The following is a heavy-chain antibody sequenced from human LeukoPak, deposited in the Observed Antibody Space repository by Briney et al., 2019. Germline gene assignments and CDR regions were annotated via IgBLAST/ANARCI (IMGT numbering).Heavy chain of an antibody. CDR1: GAPISSNNW. CDR2: IYHSGST. V-gene: IGHV4-4*02. Sequence: PSGTLSLTCAVSGAPISSNNWWWSWVRQPPGKGLEWIGEIYHSGSTNYNPSLKSRVTMSVDKSKNQFSLKLSSVTAADTAVYYCARHPGGSNSGWGAFDIWGQGTMVTVSS. J-gene: IGHJ3*02. CDR3: ARHPGGSNSGWGAFDI. D-gene: IGHD5-18*01.